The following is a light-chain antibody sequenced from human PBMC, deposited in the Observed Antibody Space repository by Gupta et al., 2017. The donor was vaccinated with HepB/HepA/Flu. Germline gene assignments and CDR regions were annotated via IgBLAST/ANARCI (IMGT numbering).Light chain of an antibody. CDR1: QNILYSSNNKNY. CDR2: WAS. V-gene: IGKV4-1*01. CDR3: QQYYTTPQT. J-gene: IGKJ1*01. Sequence: INCKSSQNILYSSNNKNYLAWYQQQPGQPPKLLIYWASTRESGVTDRFSGSGSGADFILTISSLQAEDVAVYYCQQYYTTPQTFGQGTKVEIK.